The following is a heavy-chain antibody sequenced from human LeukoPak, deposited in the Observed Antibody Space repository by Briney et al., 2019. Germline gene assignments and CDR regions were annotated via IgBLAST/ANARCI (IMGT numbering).Heavy chain of an antibody. CDR3: ASPSYYDFWSGYYPLDY. Sequence: ASVKVSCKXSGYTFTSYYMHWVRQSPGQGLEWMGIINPSGGSTSYAQKFQGRVTMTRDTSTSTVYMELSSLRSEDTAVYYCASPSYYDFWSGYYPLDYWGQGTLVTVSS. D-gene: IGHD3-3*01. V-gene: IGHV1-46*01. CDR1: GYTFTSYY. J-gene: IGHJ4*02. CDR2: INPSGGST.